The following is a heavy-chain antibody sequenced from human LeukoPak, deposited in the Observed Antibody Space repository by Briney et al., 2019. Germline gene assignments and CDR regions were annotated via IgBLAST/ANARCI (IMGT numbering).Heavy chain of an antibody. CDR3: ARWIHSLGYFDL. J-gene: IGHJ2*01. D-gene: IGHD5-12*01. V-gene: IGHV6-1*01. Sequence: SQTLSLTCAISGDSVSSDSVAWNWIRQSPSRGLEWLGRTFYRSKRYNDFALSVKSRITINPDTSKNQFSLQLNSVTPEDTAVYYCARWIHSLGYFDLWGRGTLVTVSS. CDR1: GDSVSSDSVA. CDR2: TFYRSKRYN.